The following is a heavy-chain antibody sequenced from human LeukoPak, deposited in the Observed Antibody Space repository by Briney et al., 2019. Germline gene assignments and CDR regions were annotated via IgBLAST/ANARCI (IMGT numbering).Heavy chain of an antibody. CDR2: IKQDGSEK. D-gene: IGHD6-13*01. CDR3: ARDGSSSAGWFDP. V-gene: IGHV3-7*01. Sequence: GGSLRLSCAASGFTFSSYWMSWVRQAPGKGLEWVANIKQDGSEKYYVDSVKGRFTISRDNAKNSLYLQMNSLRAEDTAVYYCARDGSSSAGWFDPWGQGTLVTVSS. CDR1: GFTFSSYW. J-gene: IGHJ5*02.